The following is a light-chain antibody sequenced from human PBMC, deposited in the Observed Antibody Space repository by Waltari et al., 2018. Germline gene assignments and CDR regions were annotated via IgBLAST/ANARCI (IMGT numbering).Light chain of an antibody. CDR2: EVY. V-gene: IGLV2-14*01. Sequence: QSALTQPASVSESPGQSVTISCTGTSSDIGNYNHFSWYQQHQGKAPKLIIFEVYDRPAGLSDRFSSSKSANTASLTISGLQAEDEADYYCSSYTNSSTWVFGGGTSLTVL. J-gene: IGLJ3*02. CDR1: SSDIGNYNH. CDR3: SSYTNSSTWV.